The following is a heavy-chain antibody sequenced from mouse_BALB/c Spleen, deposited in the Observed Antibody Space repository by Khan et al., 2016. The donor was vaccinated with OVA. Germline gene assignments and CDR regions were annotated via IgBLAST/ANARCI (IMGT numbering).Heavy chain of an antibody. CDR2: INPGSSTI. D-gene: IGHD3-1*01. CDR1: GFDFSRYW. J-gene: IGHJ1*01. Sequence: EVQLQESGGGLVQPGGSLNLSCAASGFDFSRYWMSWARQAPGKGQEWIGEINPGSSTINYTPSLKDKFIISRDNAKNTLYLQMSKVRSEDTALDYCARQGATWYFDVWGAGTAVTVSS. CDR3: ARQGATWYFDV. V-gene: IGHV4-2*02.